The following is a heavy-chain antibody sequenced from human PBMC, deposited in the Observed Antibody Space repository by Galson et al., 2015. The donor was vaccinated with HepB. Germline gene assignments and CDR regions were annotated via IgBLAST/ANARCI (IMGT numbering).Heavy chain of an antibody. CDR2: FYYTGNT. D-gene: IGHD2-2*01. CDR3: ARHESESKTYAADN. CDR1: GGSISSSSYY. J-gene: IGHJ4*02. V-gene: IGHV4-39*01. Sequence: SETLSLTCTVSGGSISSSSYYWGWLRQPPGKGLEWIGSFYYTGNTHYNPSLKSRVTISGDTSKNQFSLKLNSVTAADTAVYYCARHESESKTYAADNWGRGTLVTVSS.